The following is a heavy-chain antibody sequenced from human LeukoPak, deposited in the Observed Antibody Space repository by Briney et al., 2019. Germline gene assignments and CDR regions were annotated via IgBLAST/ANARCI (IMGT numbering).Heavy chain of an antibody. CDR1: GFTFNTYA. V-gene: IGHV3-23*01. D-gene: IGHD6-19*01. CDR3: AKTTVGYSSGRYPGWPADC. CDR2: ICGSGGCT. Sequence: GGSLSLSCAASGFTFNTYAIYWVRQAPGKGLEWVSGICGSGGCTYYADSVKGRFIISRDNSKNTVYLQMNSLTADDTAIYYCAKTTVGYSSGRYPGWPADCWGQGTLVTVSS. J-gene: IGHJ4*02.